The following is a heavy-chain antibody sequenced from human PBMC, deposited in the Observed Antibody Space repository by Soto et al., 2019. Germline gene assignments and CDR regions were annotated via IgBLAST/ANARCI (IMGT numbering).Heavy chain of an antibody. J-gene: IGHJ6*02. D-gene: IGHD3-10*01. CDR3: ARDRIVRVMVRGIISVYYYGMDV. V-gene: IGHV1-46*01. Sequence: ASVKVSCKASGYTFTSYYIHWVLQAPGEGLEWMGIINPSGGSTSYAQKFQGRVTMTRDTSTSTVFMELSSLRSEDTAVYYCARDRIVRVMVRGIISVYYYGMDVWGQGTTVTVSS. CDR2: INPSGGST. CDR1: GYTFTSYY.